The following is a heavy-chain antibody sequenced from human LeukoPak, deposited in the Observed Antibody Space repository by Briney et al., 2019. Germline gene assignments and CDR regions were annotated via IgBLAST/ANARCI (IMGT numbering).Heavy chain of an antibody. CDR3: ARRYCSSTSCLLDY. CDR1: GFTFSSYE. CDR2: ISSTSGSTI. J-gene: IGHJ4*02. Sequence: GGSLRLSCAASGFTFSSYEMNWVRQAPGKGLEWVSYISSTSGSTIYYADSVKGRFTISRDNAKNSLYLQMNRLRAEDTAVYYCARRYCSSTSCLLDYWGQGTLVTVSS. D-gene: IGHD2-2*01. V-gene: IGHV3-48*03.